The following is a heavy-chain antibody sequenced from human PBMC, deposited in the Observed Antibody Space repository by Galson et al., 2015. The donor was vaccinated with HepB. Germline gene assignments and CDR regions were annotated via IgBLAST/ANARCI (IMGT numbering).Heavy chain of an antibody. CDR1: GFTFDDYA. CDR3: AKDEGP. J-gene: IGHJ5*02. Sequence: SLRLSCAASGFTFDDYAMHWVRQAPGKGLEWVSGISWNSGSIGYADSVKGRFTISRDNAKNSLYLQMNSLRAEDTALYYCAKDEGPWGQGTLVTVSS. V-gene: IGHV3-9*01. CDR2: ISWNSGSI.